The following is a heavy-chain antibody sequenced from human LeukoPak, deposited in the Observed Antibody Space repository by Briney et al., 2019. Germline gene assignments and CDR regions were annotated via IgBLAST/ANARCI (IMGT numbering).Heavy chain of an antibody. CDR1: GFTFSTYW. CDR3: ARGFDGYPFGWWFDP. V-gene: IGHV3-74*01. D-gene: IGHD5-24*01. CDR2: VSADGSTT. J-gene: IGHJ5*02. Sequence: PGGSLRLSCVVSGFTFSTYWMHWVRQAPGKGLVWVSRVSADGSTTIYADPVKGRFTISRDNGINTVYLQMNSLRAEDTAVYYCARGFDGYPFGWWFDPWGQGTLVTVSS.